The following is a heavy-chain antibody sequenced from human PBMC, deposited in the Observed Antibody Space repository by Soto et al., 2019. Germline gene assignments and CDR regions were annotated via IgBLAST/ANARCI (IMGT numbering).Heavy chain of an antibody. D-gene: IGHD6-13*01. J-gene: IGHJ4*02. CDR2: INHSGST. V-gene: IGHV4-34*01. CDR3: ARGQQQLVLAY. CDR1: GGSFSGYY. Sequence: QVQLQQWGAGLLKPSETLSLTCAVYGGSFSGYYWSWIRQPPGKGLEWIGEINHSGSTNYNPSLKSRVTISADTSKNQFSLKLSSVTAADTAVYCCARGQQQLVLAYWGQGTLVTVSS.